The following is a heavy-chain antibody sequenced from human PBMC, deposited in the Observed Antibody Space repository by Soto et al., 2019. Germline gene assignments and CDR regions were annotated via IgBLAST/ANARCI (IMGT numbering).Heavy chain of an antibody. CDR1: GGTFSSYA. CDR2: IIPIFGTA. V-gene: IGHV1-69*12. D-gene: IGHD2-15*01. CDR3: ARRSCSGDSCYDYGMDV. Sequence: QVQLVQSGAEVKKPGSSVKVSCKASGGTFSSYAISWVRQAPGQGLEWMGGIIPIFGTANYAQKFQGRVTTTADASTSTAYREPSSPRPEDTSVHYGARRSCSGDSCYDYGMDVWGQGTTVTVPS. J-gene: IGHJ6*02.